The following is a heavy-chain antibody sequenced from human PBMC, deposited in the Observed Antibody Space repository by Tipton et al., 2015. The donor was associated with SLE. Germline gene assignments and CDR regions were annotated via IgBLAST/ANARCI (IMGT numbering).Heavy chain of an antibody. J-gene: IGHJ4*02. D-gene: IGHD6-13*01. Sequence: TLSLTCAVSGYSISSGYYWGWIRQPPGKGLEWIGYIYYSGSTNYNPSLKSRVTISVDTSKNQFSLKLSSVTAADTAVYYCARGGIAADWYDYWGQGTLVTVSS. V-gene: IGHV4-61*01. CDR1: GYSISSGYY. CDR2: IYYSGST. CDR3: ARGGIAADWYDY.